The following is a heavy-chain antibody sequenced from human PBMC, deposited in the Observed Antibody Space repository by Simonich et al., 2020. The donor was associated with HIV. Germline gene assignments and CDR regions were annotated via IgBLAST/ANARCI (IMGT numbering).Heavy chain of an antibody. J-gene: IGHJ4*02. D-gene: IGHD3-10*01. CDR1: GFTFSSSA. Sequence: QMQLVQSGPEVKKPGTSVKVSCKASGFTFSSSALQWVRQARGQRLEWIGWIVVGSGKTNYAQKVQERVTITRDMSTSTAYMELSSLRSEDTAVYYCASVRYGSGSYYSDYWGQGTLVTVSS. V-gene: IGHV1-58*01. CDR2: IVVGSGKT. CDR3: ASVRYGSGSYYSDY.